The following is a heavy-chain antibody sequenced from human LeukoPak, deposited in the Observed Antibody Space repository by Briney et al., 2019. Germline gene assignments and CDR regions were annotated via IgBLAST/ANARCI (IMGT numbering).Heavy chain of an antibody. Sequence: SSETLPLTCTVSGGSISSSNHYWGWIRQPPGKGLEWIGYIYYSGSTNYNPSLKSRVTISVDTSKNQFSLKLSSVTAADTAVYYCARVLSYGHFSFDPWGQGTLVTVSS. J-gene: IGHJ5*02. CDR2: IYYSGST. V-gene: IGHV4-61*05. CDR3: ARVLSYGHFSFDP. CDR1: GGSISSSNHY. D-gene: IGHD5-18*01.